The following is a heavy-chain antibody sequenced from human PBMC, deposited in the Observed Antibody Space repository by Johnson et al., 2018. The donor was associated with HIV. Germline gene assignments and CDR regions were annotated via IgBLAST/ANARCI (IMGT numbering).Heavy chain of an antibody. D-gene: IGHD3-16*01. CDR1: GFTFSSYG. CDR2: ISYDGSNK. Sequence: QVQLVESGGGVVRPGGSLRLSCAASGFTFSSYGMHWVRQAPGKGLEWVAVISYDGSNKYYADSVKGRFTISRDNSKNTLYLQLNSLRAEDAAVYYCAKPPSMGADAFDIWGQGTMVTVSS. V-gene: IGHV3-30*18. CDR3: AKPPSMGADAFDI. J-gene: IGHJ3*02.